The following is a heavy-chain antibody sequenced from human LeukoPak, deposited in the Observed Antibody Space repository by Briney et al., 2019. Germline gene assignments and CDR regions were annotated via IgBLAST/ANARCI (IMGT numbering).Heavy chain of an antibody. Sequence: SEALSLTCTVSGGSISSSSYYWGWIRQPPGKGLEWIGSIYYSGGTYYNPSLKSRVTISVDTSKNQFSLKLSSVTAADTAVYYCARLSVVVPAAPFDYWGQGTLVTVSS. CDR3: ARLSVVVPAAPFDY. CDR2: IYYSGGT. D-gene: IGHD2-2*01. J-gene: IGHJ4*02. V-gene: IGHV4-39*01. CDR1: GGSISSSSYY.